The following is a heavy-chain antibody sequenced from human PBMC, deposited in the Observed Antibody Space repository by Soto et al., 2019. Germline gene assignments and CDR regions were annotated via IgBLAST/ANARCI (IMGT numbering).Heavy chain of an antibody. V-gene: IGHV3-30*18. CDR1: GFAFSNYG. Sequence: QPGGSLRLSCAGSGFAFSNYGMHWVRQAPGKGLEWVALISSDGSTKYYADSVKGRFTISRDNSKNTLYLQMNSLRDEDTAVHYCAKGTQPAYYYGMDVWGQGNPGHRLL. J-gene: IGHJ6*02. D-gene: IGHD2-2*01. CDR3: AKGTQPAYYYGMDV. CDR2: ISSDGSTK.